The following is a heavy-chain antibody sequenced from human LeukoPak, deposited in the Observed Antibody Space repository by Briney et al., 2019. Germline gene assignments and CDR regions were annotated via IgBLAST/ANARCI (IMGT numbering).Heavy chain of an antibody. Sequence: SGTLSLTCAVSGGSISSXNXXXWVRQPXXXXXXXXXXXXXXXNTNYXXXLXXRVTXAVDKSKNQFSLKLTSVTAADTAVYFXXRDCSGDRGSCPTTGHDVFDIWGQGTMVTVSS. CDR3: XRDCSGDRGSCPTTGHDVFDI. V-gene: IGHV4-4*02. J-gene: IGHJ3*02. CDR2: XXXXXNT. CDR1: GGSISSXNX. D-gene: IGHD2-15*01.